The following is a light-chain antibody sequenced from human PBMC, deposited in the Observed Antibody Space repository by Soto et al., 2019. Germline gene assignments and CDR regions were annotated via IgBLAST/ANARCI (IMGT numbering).Light chain of an antibody. CDR1: QSVLYSSNNKIY. V-gene: IGKV4-1*01. Sequence: DIVMTQSPDSLDVSLGERATINCKSSQSVLYSSNNKIYLAWYQQKPGQPPKLLIYWASTRESGVPDRFSGSGSGTGFTLTISSLQAEDVAVYYCQQYFSTPLTFGGGTKVEIK. J-gene: IGKJ4*01. CDR2: WAS. CDR3: QQYFSTPLT.